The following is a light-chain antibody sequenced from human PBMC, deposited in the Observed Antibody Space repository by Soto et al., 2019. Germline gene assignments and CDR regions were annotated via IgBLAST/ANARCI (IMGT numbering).Light chain of an antibody. CDR3: SSSTSSSPYVV. V-gene: IGLV2-14*01. CDR2: DVS. J-gene: IGLJ2*01. CDR1: SSDVGGYNY. Sequence: QSVLTQPASVSGSPGQSITISCTGTSSDVGGYNYVSWYQQHPGKAPKLMIYDVSNRPSGVSNRFSGSKSGNTASLTISGQQAEDEADYYCSSSTSSSPYVVFGGGTKLTVL.